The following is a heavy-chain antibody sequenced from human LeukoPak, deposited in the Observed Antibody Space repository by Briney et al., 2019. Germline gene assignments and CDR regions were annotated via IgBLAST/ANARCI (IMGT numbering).Heavy chain of an antibody. V-gene: IGHV3-23*01. Sequence: GGSLRLSCVASGFTFRTYTMNWIRQAPGEGLEWVSGSIGSGGSAFYADSVKGRFSISRDTSKNTLFLHMNNLRAGDTAVYYCAKDRLPDGFWPLDYWGQGTLVTVSS. CDR1: GFTFRTYT. J-gene: IGHJ4*02. CDR3: AKDRLPDGFWPLDY. D-gene: IGHD3-10*01. CDR2: SIGSGGSA.